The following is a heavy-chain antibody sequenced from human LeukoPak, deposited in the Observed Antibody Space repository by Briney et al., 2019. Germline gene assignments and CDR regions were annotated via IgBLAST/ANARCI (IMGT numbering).Heavy chain of an antibody. CDR2: INPNSGGT. D-gene: IGHD6-13*01. J-gene: IGHJ5*02. V-gene: IGHV1-2*04. Sequence: GASVKVSCKASGYTFTGYYMHWVRQAPGQGLEWMGWINPNSGGTNYAQKFQGWVTMTRDTSISTAYMELSRPRSDDTAVYYCARGRVIEVAAAGTREGWFDPWGQGTLVTVSS. CDR3: ARGRVIEVAAAGTREGWFDP. CDR1: GYTFTGYY.